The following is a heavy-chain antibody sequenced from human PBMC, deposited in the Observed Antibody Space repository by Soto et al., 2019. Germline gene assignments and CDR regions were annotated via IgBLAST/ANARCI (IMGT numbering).Heavy chain of an antibody. D-gene: IGHD2-15*01. CDR2: ITGSGDEP. V-gene: IGHV3-23*01. CDR3: AKVYCGGGGCHFFAS. CDR1: GLTFSSYA. J-gene: IGHJ4*02. Sequence: EVQLLEFGGGLVQPGGSLRLSCAASGLTFSSYAMSWVRQAPGKGLEWVSAITGSGDEPQYADSVKGRFTISRDSSRCTLYLQMRGLRADDTAVYYCAKVYCGGGGCHFFASWGQGTLVTVSS.